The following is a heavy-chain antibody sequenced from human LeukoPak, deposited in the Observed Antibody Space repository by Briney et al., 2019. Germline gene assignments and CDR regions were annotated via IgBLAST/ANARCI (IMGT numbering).Heavy chain of an antibody. CDR1: GGSISSGSYY. V-gene: IGHV4-61*09. J-gene: IGHJ3*01. CDR3: ARNSRYYDLLSGYFYDGFDF. CDR2: IYRSGST. D-gene: IGHD3-3*01. Sequence: SETLSLTCTVSGGSISSGSYYWSWIRQPAGKRLEWIGHIYRSGSTNYNPSLKSRVTISVDTSKNQFSLRLNSVTAADTARYYYARNSRYYDLLSGYFYDGFDFWGQGTVVTVSS.